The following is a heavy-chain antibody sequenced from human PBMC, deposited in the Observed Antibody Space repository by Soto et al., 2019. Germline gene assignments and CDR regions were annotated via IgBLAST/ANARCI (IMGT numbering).Heavy chain of an antibody. CDR1: GFTFSSYS. CDR3: LGYCSSTSCYGGVDY. V-gene: IGHV3-21*01. CDR2: ISSSSSYI. D-gene: IGHD2-2*01. Sequence: VQLVESGGGLVKPGGALRPSCAASGFTFSSYSMNWVRQAPGKGPEGVSSISSSSSYIYYADSVKGRFTISRDNAKNSLYLQMNSLRAEDTAVYYCLGYCSSTSCYGGVDYWGQGTLVTVSS. J-gene: IGHJ4*02.